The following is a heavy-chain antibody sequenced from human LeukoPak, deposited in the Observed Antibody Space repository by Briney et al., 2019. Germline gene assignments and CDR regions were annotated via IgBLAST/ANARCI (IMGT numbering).Heavy chain of an antibody. V-gene: IGHV3-48*03. D-gene: IGHD3-10*01. J-gene: IGHJ5*02. CDR3: ARDNYYGSGSYHWFDP. CDR1: GFTFSSYE. CDR2: ISSSGSTI. Sequence: GGSLRLSCAASGFTFSSYEMNWVRQAPGKGLEWVSYISSSGSTIYYADSAKGRFTISRDNAKNSLYLQMNSLRAEDTAVYYCARDNYYGSGSYHWFDPWGQGTLVTVSS.